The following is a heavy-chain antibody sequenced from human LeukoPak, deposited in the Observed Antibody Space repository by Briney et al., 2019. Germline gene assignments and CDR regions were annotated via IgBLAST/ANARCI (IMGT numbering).Heavy chain of an antibody. Sequence: SETLSLTCTVSGGSISSSSYYWGWVRQPPGKGLEWIGYIYYSGSTNYNPSLKSRVTISVDTSKNQFSLKLSSVTAADTAVYYCARDSASPREHDAFDIWGQGTMVTVSS. CDR2: IYYSGST. CDR3: ARDSASPREHDAFDI. J-gene: IGHJ3*02. CDR1: GGSISSSSYY. V-gene: IGHV4-61*01. D-gene: IGHD1/OR15-1a*01.